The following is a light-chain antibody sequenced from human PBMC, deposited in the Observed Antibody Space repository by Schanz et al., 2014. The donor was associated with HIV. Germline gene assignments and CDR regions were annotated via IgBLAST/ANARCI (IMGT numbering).Light chain of an antibody. CDR2: EVS. J-gene: IGLJ1*01. Sequence: QSALTQPASVSGSPGQSITISCTGTGSDVGSYNLVSWYQQHPGKAPKLMIYEVSERPSGVPDRFSGSKSGNTASLTVSGLQAEDEADYYCSSYAGSNNNYVFGTGTKLTVL. V-gene: IGLV2-8*01. CDR1: GSDVGSYNL. CDR3: SSYAGSNNNYV.